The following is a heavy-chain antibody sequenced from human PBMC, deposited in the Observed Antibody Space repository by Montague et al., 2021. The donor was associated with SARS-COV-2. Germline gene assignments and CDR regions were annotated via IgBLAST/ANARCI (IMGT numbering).Heavy chain of an antibody. Sequence: SETLSLTCGVSGGSISDNNWCSWVRQSPETGLEWIGEISLGGHTDYNPPLKSRVTISLDKSKNQFSLRLTSVTAADTAVYYCARDIWEPEVRSRGWFDPWGQEFWSPSPQ. CDR2: ISLGGHT. D-gene: IGHD1-26*01. V-gene: IGHV4-4*02. CDR3: ARDIWEPEVRSRGWFDP. CDR1: GGSISDNNW. J-gene: IGHJ5*02.